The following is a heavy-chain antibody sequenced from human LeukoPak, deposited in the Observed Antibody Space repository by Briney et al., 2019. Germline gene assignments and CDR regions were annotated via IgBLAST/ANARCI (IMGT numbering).Heavy chain of an antibody. CDR2: INPNSGGT. Sequence: ASVKVSCKASGYTFTGYYMHWVRQAPGQGLEWMGWINPNSGGTNYAQKFQGRVTMTRDTSISTAYMELSRLRSDDTAVYYCARDTRRYCSGGSCYFFDYWGQGTLVTVSS. J-gene: IGHJ4*02. CDR1: GYTFTGYY. CDR3: ARDTRRYCSGGSCYFFDY. V-gene: IGHV1-2*02. D-gene: IGHD2-15*01.